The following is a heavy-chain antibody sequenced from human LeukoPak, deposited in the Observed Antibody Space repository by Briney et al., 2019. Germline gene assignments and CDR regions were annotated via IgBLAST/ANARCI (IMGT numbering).Heavy chain of an antibody. CDR3: AKDRALVRSAYFDY. CDR2: ISGSGGST. Sequence: GGSLRLSCAASGFTFSSYAMSWVRQAPGKGLEWVSVISGSGGSTSYADSVKGRFTISRDNSRNTLYLQMNSLRVEDTAVYYCAKDRALVRSAYFDYWGQGTLVIVSS. D-gene: IGHD2-21*01. V-gene: IGHV3-23*01. CDR1: GFTFSSYA. J-gene: IGHJ4*02.